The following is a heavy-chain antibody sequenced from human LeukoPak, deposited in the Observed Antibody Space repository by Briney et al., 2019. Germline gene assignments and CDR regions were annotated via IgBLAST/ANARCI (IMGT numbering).Heavy chain of an antibody. CDR3: ASSIGEVVPDYMDV. D-gene: IGHD2-15*01. Sequence: PGGSLRLSCAASGFTFSSYSMNWVRQAPGKGLEWVSSISSSSSYIYYADSVKGRFTISRDNAKNSLYLQMNSLRAEDTAVYYCASSIGEVVPDYMDVWGKGTTVTISS. CDR1: GFTFSSYS. J-gene: IGHJ6*03. V-gene: IGHV3-21*01. CDR2: ISSSSSYI.